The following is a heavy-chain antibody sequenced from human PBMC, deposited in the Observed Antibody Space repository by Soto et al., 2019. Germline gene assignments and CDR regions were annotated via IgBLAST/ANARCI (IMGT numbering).Heavy chain of an antibody. D-gene: IGHD6-19*01. J-gene: IGHJ4*02. Sequence: GGSLKISCNGSGYSFTSYWIGWVRQMPWKGLEWMGIIYPGDSDTRYSPSFQGQVTISADKSISTAYLQWSSLKASDTAMYYCARLAVAAPYYFDYWGQGTLVTVSS. V-gene: IGHV5-51*01. CDR2: IYPGDSDT. CDR1: GYSFTSYW. CDR3: ARLAVAAPYYFDY.